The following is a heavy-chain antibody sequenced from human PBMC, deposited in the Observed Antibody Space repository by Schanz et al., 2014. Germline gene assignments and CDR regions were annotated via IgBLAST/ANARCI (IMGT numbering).Heavy chain of an antibody. CDR1: GFSFSTYW. CDR2: IKRDGSEK. D-gene: IGHD2-15*01. V-gene: IGHV3-7*05. J-gene: IGHJ5*01. Sequence: EEQLVESGGGLVQPGGSLRLSCAASGFSFSTYWMSWVRQAPGKGLEWVANIKRDGSEKNYLDSVKGRFTISRDNAKNSLFLQMNSLRAEDTAVYYCAKTPREYCNYDSCPNWFDSWGQGTLVTASS. CDR3: AKTPREYCNYDSCPNWFDS.